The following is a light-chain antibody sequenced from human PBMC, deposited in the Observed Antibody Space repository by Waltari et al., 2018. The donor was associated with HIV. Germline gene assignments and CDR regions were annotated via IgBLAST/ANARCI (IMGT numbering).Light chain of an antibody. CDR2: DNN. CDR1: SSNIGNNY. CDR3: SSYATGNTYV. J-gene: IGLJ1*01. Sequence: QSVLTQPPSVSAAPGQKVTISCSGSSSNIGNNYVSWYQQLPGTAPKLLIYDNNKRPSGIPDRFSGSKSGTSATLGITGLQTGDEADYYCSSYATGNTYVFGTGTSVTVL. V-gene: IGLV1-51*01.